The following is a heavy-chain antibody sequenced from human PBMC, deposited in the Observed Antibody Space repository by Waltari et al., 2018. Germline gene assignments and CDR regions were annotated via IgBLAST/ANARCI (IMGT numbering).Heavy chain of an antibody. CDR2: ITRTGGST. D-gene: IGHD5-12*01. J-gene: IGHJ6*03. V-gene: IGHV3-23*01. Sequence: EVQLLETGGGLAQPGGSLSLSCAASGFPFGIYAMSWVRLGPGKGLEWVADITRTGGSTHYADSVKGRFTISRDNSKNILYLQMNSLRAEDTATYYCAKGSDGYKDYYVDVWGKGTTVTISS. CDR3: AKGSDGYKDYYVDV. CDR1: GFPFGIYA.